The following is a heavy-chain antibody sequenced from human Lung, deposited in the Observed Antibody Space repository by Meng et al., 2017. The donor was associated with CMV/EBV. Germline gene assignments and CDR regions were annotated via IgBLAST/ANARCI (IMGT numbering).Heavy chain of an antibody. CDR1: GGSISSYY. CDR2: IYYSGST. D-gene: IGHD5-12*01. V-gene: IGHV4-59*01. CDR3: ARDGSLGYFDY. Sequence: SETLSLTCTVSGGSISSYYWSWIRQPPGKGLEWIGYIYYSGSTNYNPSLKSRVTISVDTSKNQFSLKLSSVTAADTAVYYCARDGSLGYFDYWGQRTLVTVSS. J-gene: IGHJ4*02.